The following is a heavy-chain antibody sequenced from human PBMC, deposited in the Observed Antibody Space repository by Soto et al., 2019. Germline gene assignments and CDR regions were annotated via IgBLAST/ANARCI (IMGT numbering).Heavy chain of an antibody. D-gene: IGHD4-17*01. J-gene: IGHJ3*01. CDR2: IFHSGTS. CDR1: GGSISSSNW. V-gene: IGHV4-4*02. CDR3: ARLGPGATTVTTGAACDV. Sequence: QVQLQELGPGLVKPSGTLSLTCAVSGGSISSSNWWSWVRQPPGKGLEWIGEIFHSGTSNYNPSLKGRVTISVDNSKYEFSLNLVSVTAADTAVYYCARLGPGATTVTTGAACDVWGQGTMVTVSS.